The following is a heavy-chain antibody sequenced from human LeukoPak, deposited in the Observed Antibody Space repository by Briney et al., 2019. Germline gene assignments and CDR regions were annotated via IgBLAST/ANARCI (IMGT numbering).Heavy chain of an antibody. CDR2: IYYSGST. V-gene: IGHV4-39*01. D-gene: IGHD4-11*01. CDR1: SGSISSSSYY. CDR3: ASIPVDYSNHFFDY. J-gene: IGHJ4*02. Sequence: SETLSLTCTVSSGSISSSSYYWGWIRQPPGKGLEWIGSIYYSGSTYYNPSLKSRVTISVDTSKNQFSLKLSSVTAADTAVYYCASIPVDYSNHFFDYWGQGTLVTVSS.